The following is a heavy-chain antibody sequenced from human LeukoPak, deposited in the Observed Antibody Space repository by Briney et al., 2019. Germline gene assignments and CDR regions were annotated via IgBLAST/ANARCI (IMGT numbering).Heavy chain of an antibody. CDR3: ARGHYGLDV. CDR1: GFTFSDHY. J-gene: IGHJ6*02. Sequence: PGGSLRLSCAASGFTFSDHYMSWIRQAPGKGLERVSYVGTSNSYTNYADSVKGRFTISRDNTKNSLYLQMNSLRAEDTAVYYCARGHYGLDVWGQGTTVTVSS. CDR2: VGTSNSYT. V-gene: IGHV3-11*06.